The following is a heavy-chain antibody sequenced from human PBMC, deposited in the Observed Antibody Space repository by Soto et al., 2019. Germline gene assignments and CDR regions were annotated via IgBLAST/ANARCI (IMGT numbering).Heavy chain of an antibody. Sequence: PGGSLRLSCAASGFTFSSFAMTWVRQATGKGLEWVSAISGSGGSTYCADSVKGRFTISRDNSKNTLYLQMNSLRAEDTAVYYCAKSDRSGYYYTPVDYWGQGTLVTVSS. D-gene: IGHD3-22*01. CDR2: ISGSGGST. CDR1: GFTFSSFA. V-gene: IGHV3-23*01. J-gene: IGHJ4*02. CDR3: AKSDRSGYYYTPVDY.